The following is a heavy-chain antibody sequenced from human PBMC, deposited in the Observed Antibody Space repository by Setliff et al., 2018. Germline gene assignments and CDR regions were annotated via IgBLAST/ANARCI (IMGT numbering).Heavy chain of an antibody. Sequence: LRLSCAASGFTFSSYSMNWVRQAPGKGLEWVSYISSSSSTIYYADSVKGRFTISRDNAKNSLYLQMNSLRAEDTAVYYCARDLKGYYYDSSGYRHDAFDIWGRGTMVTVSS. D-gene: IGHD3-22*01. V-gene: IGHV3-48*04. CDR3: ARDLKGYYYDSSGYRHDAFDI. CDR2: ISSSSSTI. CDR1: GFTFSSYS. J-gene: IGHJ3*02.